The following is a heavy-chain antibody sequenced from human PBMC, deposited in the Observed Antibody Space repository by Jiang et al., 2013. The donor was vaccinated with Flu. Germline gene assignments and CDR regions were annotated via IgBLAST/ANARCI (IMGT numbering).Heavy chain of an antibody. CDR1: GYSISSGYY. CDR2: IYHSGST. Sequence: SGSGLVKPSETLSLTCAVSGYSISSGYYWGWIRQPPGKGLEWIGSIYHSGSTYYNPSLKSRVTISVDTSKNQFSLELSSVTAADTAVYYCARDSEGSSGYYEIDYWGQGTLVTVSS. D-gene: IGHD3-22*01. J-gene: IGHJ4*02. CDR3: ARDSEGSSGYYEIDY. V-gene: IGHV4-38-2*02.